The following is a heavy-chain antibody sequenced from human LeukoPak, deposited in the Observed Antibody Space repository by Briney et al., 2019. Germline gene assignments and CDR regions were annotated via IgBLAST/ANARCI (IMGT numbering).Heavy chain of an antibody. Sequence: PSETLSLTCTVSGGSSSDTSYYWAWIRQPPGKGLEWIGSIYFSETKYNPSLKSRITISGDASKKQFSLKLSYVTAADTAVYYCASPSKLVISRGGFDMWGQGTMVTVSA. CDR2: IYFSET. J-gene: IGHJ3*02. CDR3: ASPSKLVISRGGFDM. V-gene: IGHV4-39*01. CDR1: GGSSSDTSYY. D-gene: IGHD3-22*01.